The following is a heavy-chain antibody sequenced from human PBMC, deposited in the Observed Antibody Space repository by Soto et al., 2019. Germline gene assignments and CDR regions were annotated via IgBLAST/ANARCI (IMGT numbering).Heavy chain of an antibody. CDR1: GYSFASYW. V-gene: IGHV5-10-1*01. CDR2: IDPSDSYA. J-gene: IGHJ5*02. Sequence: PWESLKISCKGSGYSFASYWISWVLHIPAKGLEWMGRIDPSDSYANYSPSFQGHVTFSADKSISTAYLQWSSLRASDTAMYYCARHKAFYYDSSGAWGQGTMVTVSS. CDR3: ARHKAFYYDSSGA. D-gene: IGHD3-22*01.